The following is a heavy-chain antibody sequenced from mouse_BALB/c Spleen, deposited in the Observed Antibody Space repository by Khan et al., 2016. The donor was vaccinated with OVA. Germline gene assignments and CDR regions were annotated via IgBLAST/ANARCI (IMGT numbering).Heavy chain of an antibody. V-gene: IGHV1-7*01. CDR2: INPTSAYT. Sequence: QVQLQQSGAELAKPGASVKMSCKASGYTFTTYWMHWVKQRPGQGLEWIGYINPTSAYTDYNEKFKDKATLSADKSSSTAYMQLSSLTSEDSAVYYCARERIDYWGQGTTLTVSS. CDR1: GYTFTTYW. CDR3: ARERIDY. J-gene: IGHJ2*01.